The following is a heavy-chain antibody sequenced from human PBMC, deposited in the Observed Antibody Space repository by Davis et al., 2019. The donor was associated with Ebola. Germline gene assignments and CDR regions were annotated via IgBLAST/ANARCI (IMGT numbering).Heavy chain of an antibody. D-gene: IGHD2-15*01. CDR1: GGSISSGDYY. CDR3: ASRYCSGGSCYKVYYYYGMDV. Sequence: LRLSCTVSGGSISSGDYYWSWIRQPPGKGLEWIGYIYYSGSTYYNPSLKSRVTISVDTSKNQFSLKLSSVTAADTAVYYCASRYCSGGSCYKVYYYYGMDVWGKWTTVTVSS. V-gene: IGHV4-30-4*01. CDR2: IYYSGST. J-gene: IGHJ6*04.